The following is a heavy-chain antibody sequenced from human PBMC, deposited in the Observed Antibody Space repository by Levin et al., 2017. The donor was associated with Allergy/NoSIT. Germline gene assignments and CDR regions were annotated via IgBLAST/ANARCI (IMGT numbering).Heavy chain of an antibody. J-gene: IGHJ3*02. CDR2: ISYDGSNK. V-gene: IGHV3-30*18. CDR3: ANAYCSSTSCYFGAFDI. CDR1: GFTFSSYG. Sequence: SGESLKISCAASGFTFSSYGMHWVRQAPGKGLEWVAVISYDGSNKYYADSVKGRFTISRDNSKNTLYLQMNSLRAEDTAVYYCANAYCSSTSCYFGAFDIWGQGTMVTVSS. D-gene: IGHD2-2*01.